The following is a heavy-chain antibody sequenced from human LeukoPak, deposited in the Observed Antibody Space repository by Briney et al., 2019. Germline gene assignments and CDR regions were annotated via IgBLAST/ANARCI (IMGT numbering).Heavy chain of an antibody. D-gene: IGHD2/OR15-2a*01. CDR1: GYTFTSYG. J-gene: IGHJ5*02. V-gene: IGHV1-18*01. CDR2: ISAYNGNT. CDR3: ARSVLFLGDNWFDP. Sequence: GASVKVSCKASGYTFTSYGISWVRQAPGQGLEWMGWISAYNGNTNYAQKLQGRVTMTTDTSTSTAYMELRSLRSDDTAVYYCARSVLFLGDNWFDPWGQGTLVTVSS.